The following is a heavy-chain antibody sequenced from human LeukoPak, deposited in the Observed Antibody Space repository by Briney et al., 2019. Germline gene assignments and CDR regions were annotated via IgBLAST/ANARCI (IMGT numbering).Heavy chain of an antibody. J-gene: IGHJ4*02. Sequence: QTGGSLRLSCAASGFTFSSYAMSWVRQAPGKGLEWVSAISGSGGSTYYADSVKGRFTISRDSSKNTLYLQMNSLRAEDTAVYYCAKFLPTHIVVANYYFDYWGQGTLVTVSS. V-gene: IGHV3-23*01. CDR3: AKFLPTHIVVANYYFDY. CDR1: GFTFSSYA. D-gene: IGHD2-21*01. CDR2: ISGSGGST.